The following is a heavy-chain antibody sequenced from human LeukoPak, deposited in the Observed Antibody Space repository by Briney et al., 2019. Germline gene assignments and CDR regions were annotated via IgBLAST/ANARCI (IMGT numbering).Heavy chain of an antibody. CDR2: INAGNGNT. CDR1: GYTFTSYA. V-gene: IGHV1-3*01. CDR3: ARVMITFGGVTDFDY. J-gene: IGHJ4*02. D-gene: IGHD3-16*01. Sequence: ASVKVSCKASGYTFTSYAMHWVRQAPGQRLEWMGWINAGNGNTKYSQKFQGRVTMTRNTSISTAYMELSSLRSEDTAVYYCARVMITFGGVTDFDYWGQGTLVTVSS.